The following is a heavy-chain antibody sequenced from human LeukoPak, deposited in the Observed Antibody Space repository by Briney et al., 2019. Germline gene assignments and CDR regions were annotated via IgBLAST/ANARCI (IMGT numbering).Heavy chain of an antibody. V-gene: IGHV3-21*01. CDR2: ISGSSNYL. CDR1: GLTFSSYS. J-gene: IGHJ4*02. D-gene: IGHD2-15*01. CDR3: ARGTVVAEYFDY. Sequence: NPGASLRLSCAASGLTFSSYSMNWGRQAPGEGLGWVSSISGSSNYLYYADSVKGRFTISRDNAKTSLYLQMHSLRAEDTAIYYCARGTVVAEYFDYWGQGTLVTVSA.